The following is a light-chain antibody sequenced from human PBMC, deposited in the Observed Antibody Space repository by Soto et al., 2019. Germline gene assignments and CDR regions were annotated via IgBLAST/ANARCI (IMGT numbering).Light chain of an antibody. CDR1: QTIMTY. V-gene: IGKV1-39*01. Sequence: DIQLTQSPSFLSASVGDRVTITCRASQTIMTYLNWYQLKPGKPPRLLIYAASSLQSGVPSRFSGSGSGTDFTLTISSLQPEDFATYSCQQSYNSPQTFGRGTKVDIK. CDR3: QQSYNSPQT. J-gene: IGKJ1*01. CDR2: AAS.